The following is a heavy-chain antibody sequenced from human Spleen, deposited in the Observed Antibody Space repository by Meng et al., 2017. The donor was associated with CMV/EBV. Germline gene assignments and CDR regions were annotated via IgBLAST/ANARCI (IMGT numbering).Heavy chain of an antibody. CDR2: INPDSGGT. J-gene: IGHJ3*02. D-gene: IGHD6-13*01. Sequence: ASVKVSCKASGYTFTGYYMHWVRQAPGQGLEWMGWINPDSGGTNYAQNFQGRVTMTRDTSISTAYMELSRLTSDDTAVYYCARGMIAAAGDAFDIWGQGTMVTVSS. V-gene: IGHV1-2*02. CDR3: ARGMIAAAGDAFDI. CDR1: GYTFTGYY.